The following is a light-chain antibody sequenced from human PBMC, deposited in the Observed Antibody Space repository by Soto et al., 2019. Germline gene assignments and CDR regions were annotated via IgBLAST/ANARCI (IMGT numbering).Light chain of an antibody. V-gene: IGKV3-20*01. CDR2: GAS. Sequence: EIVLTQSPGTLSLSPGERATLSCRASQSVSSSYLAWYQHKPGQAPRLLIYGASSRATGIPDRFSGSGSGTDFTLNISRLEPEDFAVYYCQQYGSSPHTFGQGTKLELK. CDR3: QQYGSSPHT. CDR1: QSVSSSY. J-gene: IGKJ2*01.